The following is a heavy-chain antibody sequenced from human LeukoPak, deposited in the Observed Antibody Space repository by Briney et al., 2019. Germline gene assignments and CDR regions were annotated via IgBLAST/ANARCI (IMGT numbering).Heavy chain of an antibody. Sequence: DSVKGRFAISRDNSKSTLYLQMNSLRAEDTAVYYCARRDTVTAFDYWGQGTLVTVSS. J-gene: IGHJ4*02. CDR3: ARRDTVTAFDY. D-gene: IGHD2-21*02. V-gene: IGHV3-30*09.